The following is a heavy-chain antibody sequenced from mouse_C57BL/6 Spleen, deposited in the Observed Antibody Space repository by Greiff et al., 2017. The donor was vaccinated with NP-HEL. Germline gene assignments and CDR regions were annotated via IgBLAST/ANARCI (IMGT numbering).Heavy chain of an antibody. Sequence: EVQRVESGGGLVKPGGSLKLSCAASGFTFSDYGMHWVRQAPEKGLEWVAYISSGSSTIYYADTVKGRFTISRDNAKNTLFLQMTSLRSEDTAMYYCARHDYDGGDYFDYWGQGTTLTVSS. CDR2: ISSGSSTI. CDR1: GFTFSDYG. D-gene: IGHD2-4*01. V-gene: IGHV5-17*01. CDR3: ARHDYDGGDYFDY. J-gene: IGHJ2*01.